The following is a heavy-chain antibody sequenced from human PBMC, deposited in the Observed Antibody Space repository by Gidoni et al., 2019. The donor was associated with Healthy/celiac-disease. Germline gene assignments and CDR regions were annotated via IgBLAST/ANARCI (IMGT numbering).Heavy chain of an antibody. D-gene: IGHD4-17*01. CDR3: ASTGVGDSDDG. CDR2: IKQDGSEK. V-gene: IGHV3-7*05. CDR1: GFTFSSYW. J-gene: IGHJ4*02. Sequence: EVQLVESGGGLVQPGGSLRLSCAASGFTFSSYWMSWVRQAPGKGLEWVANIKQDGSEKYYVDSVKGRFTISRDNAKNSLYLQMNSLRAEDTAVYYCASTGVGDSDDGWGQGTLVTVSS.